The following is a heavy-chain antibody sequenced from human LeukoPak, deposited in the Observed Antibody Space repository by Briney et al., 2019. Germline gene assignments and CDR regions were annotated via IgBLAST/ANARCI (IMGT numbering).Heavy chain of an antibody. V-gene: IGHV4-59*03. D-gene: IGHD5-12*01. J-gene: IGHJ4*02. CDR2: IDYSGRA. Sequence: SETLSLTCTVSGGSLTNYYWTWLRQPPGKGLEWIGYIDYSGRANYSPSLKSRVTISLDTSNNQFSLKFNSVTAADTAVYYCARTLATMFFDYWGQGTLVTVSS. CDR1: GGSLTNYY. CDR3: ARTLATMFFDY.